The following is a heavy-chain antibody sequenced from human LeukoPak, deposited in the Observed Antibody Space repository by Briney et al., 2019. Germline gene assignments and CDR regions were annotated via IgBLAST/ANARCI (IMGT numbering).Heavy chain of an antibody. V-gene: IGHV4-59*08. CDR3: ARHLGVTYAFDI. CDR1: GGSISSYY. D-gene: IGHD3-10*01. Sequence: SETLSLTCTVSGGSISSYYWSWIRQPPGKGLEWIGCIYYSGSTNYNPSLKSRVTISVDTSKNQFSLKLSSVTAADTAVYYCARHLGVTYAFDIWGQGTMVTVSS. J-gene: IGHJ3*02. CDR2: IYYSGST.